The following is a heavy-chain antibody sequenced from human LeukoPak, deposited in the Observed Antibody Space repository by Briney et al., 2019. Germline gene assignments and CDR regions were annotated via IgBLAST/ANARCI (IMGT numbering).Heavy chain of an antibody. D-gene: IGHD2-2*02. J-gene: IGHJ5*02. CDR1: GGSISSYY. Sequence: SETLSLTCTVSGGSISSYYWGWIRQPPGKGLEWIGSIYYSGSTYYNPSLKSRVTISVDTSKNQFSLKLSSVTAADTAVYYCARSIYHWFDPWGQGTLVTVSS. CDR2: IYYSGST. CDR3: ARSIYHWFDP. V-gene: IGHV4-39*01.